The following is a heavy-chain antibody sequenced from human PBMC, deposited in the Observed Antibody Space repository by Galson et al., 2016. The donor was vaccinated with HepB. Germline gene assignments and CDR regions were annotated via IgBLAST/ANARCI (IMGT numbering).Heavy chain of an antibody. CDR1: GFSVSDNY. Sequence: SLRLSCAASGFSVSDNYMNWVRQAPGKGLEWVSVILLAGTTYYADSVRGRFTISRDDSKNTLFLQMNNLRVEDTAFYYCAKSPSVRVGFDSWGQGSLVTVSS. CDR3: AKSPSVRVGFDS. J-gene: IGHJ4*02. V-gene: IGHV3-53*01. D-gene: IGHD1-26*01. CDR2: ILLAGTT.